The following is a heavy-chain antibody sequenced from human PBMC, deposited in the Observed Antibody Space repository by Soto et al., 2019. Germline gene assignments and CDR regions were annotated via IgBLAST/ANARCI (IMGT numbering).Heavy chain of an antibody. CDR2: ISWDGGST. V-gene: IGHV3-43*01. CDR1: GFTFDDYT. D-gene: IGHD5-18*01. CDR3: AKTNPVDTAMGPFDY. Sequence: PGGSLRLSCAASGFTFDDYTMHWVRQAPGKGLEWVSLISWDGGSTYYADSVKGRFTISRDNSKNSLYLQMNSLRTEDTALYYCAKTNPVDTAMGPFDYCGQGTLVTVSS. J-gene: IGHJ4*02.